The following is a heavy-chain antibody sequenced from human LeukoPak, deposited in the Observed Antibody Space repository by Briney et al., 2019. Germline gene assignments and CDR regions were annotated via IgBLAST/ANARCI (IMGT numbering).Heavy chain of an antibody. CDR2: IYTSGST. CDR3: ARGASGYYQFDY. D-gene: IGHD3-22*01. J-gene: IGHJ4*02. Sequence: PSETLSLTCAVSGGSISPYYWSWIRQPAGNGLEWIGRIYTSGSTNYNPSLKSRVTMSVDASKNQFSLKLSSVTAADTAVYYCARGASGYYQFDYWGQGTLVTVSS. V-gene: IGHV4-4*07. CDR1: GGSISPYY.